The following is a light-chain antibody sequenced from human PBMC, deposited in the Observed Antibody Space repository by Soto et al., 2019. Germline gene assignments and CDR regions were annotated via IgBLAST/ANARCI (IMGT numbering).Light chain of an antibody. J-gene: IGKJ4*01. CDR2: AAS. V-gene: IGKV1-9*01. CDR3: QQLWTYPLT. Sequence: DTQLTQSPSFLSASVGDRVTIACRASQDVSRSVGWYQQKPGTAPKLLISAASTLNSGVPSRFSGSGSGTDFTLTISSLPPEDVATYYCQQLWTYPLTFGGGTKVEI. CDR1: QDVSRS.